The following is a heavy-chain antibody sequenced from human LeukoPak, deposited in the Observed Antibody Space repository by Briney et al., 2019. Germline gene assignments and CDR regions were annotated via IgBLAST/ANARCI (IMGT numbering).Heavy chain of an antibody. CDR2: ISAYNGNT. D-gene: IGHD3-3*01. CDR1: GYTFTSYG. V-gene: IGHV1-18*01. J-gene: IGHJ4*02. Sequence: EASVKVSCKASGYTFTSYGISWVRQAPGQGLEWMRWISAYNGNTNYAQKLQGRVTMTTDTSTSTAYMELRSLRSDDTAVYYCARVGLTIFGVVTPPPDYWGQGTLVAVSS. CDR3: ARVGLTIFGVVTPPPDY.